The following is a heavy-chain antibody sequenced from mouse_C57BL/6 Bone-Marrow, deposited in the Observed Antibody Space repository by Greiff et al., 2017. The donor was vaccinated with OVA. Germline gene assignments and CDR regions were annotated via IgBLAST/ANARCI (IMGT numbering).Heavy chain of an antibody. CDR3: ARSGVRRIYYGYDGYFDY. J-gene: IGHJ2*01. Sequence: QVQLKQSGAELVKPGASVKISCKASGYAFSSYWMNWVKQRPGKGLEWIGQIYPGDGDTNYNGKFKGKATLTADKSSSTAYMQLSSLTSEDSAVYFCARSGVRRIYYGYDGYFDYWGQGTTLTVSS. D-gene: IGHD2-2*01. CDR1: GYAFSSYW. CDR2: IYPGDGDT. V-gene: IGHV1-80*01.